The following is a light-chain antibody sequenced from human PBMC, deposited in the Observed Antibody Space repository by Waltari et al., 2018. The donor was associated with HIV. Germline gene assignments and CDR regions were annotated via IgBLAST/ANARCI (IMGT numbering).Light chain of an antibody. Sequence: QSVLTQPPSFSAAPGQRVPISCSGSSSDLGKNYVTRYQQLPGTAPKVLIYDNNKRPAGIPDRFSGSKSGTSATLGITGLQTGDEADYYCGAWDSSLSVGVFGGGTKLTVL. J-gene: IGLJ2*01. CDR1: SSDLGKNY. CDR2: DNN. CDR3: GAWDSSLSVGV. V-gene: IGLV1-51*01.